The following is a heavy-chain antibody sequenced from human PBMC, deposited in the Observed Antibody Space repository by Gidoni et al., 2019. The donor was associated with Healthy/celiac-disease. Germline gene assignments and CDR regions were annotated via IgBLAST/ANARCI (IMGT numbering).Heavy chain of an antibody. CDR2: SYYSGST. CDR1: GSISSSSYS. Sequence: GSISSSSYSWGWIRQPPGKGLEWIGSSYYSGSTYYNPSLKSRVTISVDTSKNQFSLKLSSVTAADTAVYYCARHGGWGAPIDYWGQGTLVTVSS. CDR3: ARHGGWGAPIDY. J-gene: IGHJ4*02. V-gene: IGHV4-39*01. D-gene: IGHD1-26*01.